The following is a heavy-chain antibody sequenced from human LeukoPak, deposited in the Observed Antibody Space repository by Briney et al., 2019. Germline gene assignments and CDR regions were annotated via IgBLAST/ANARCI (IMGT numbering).Heavy chain of an antibody. J-gene: IGHJ3*02. CDR1: GFAFNIFG. CDR3: ARERIAVALGAFDI. CDR2: IYSGGST. V-gene: IGHV3-53*01. Sequence: PGGSLRLSCAASGFAFNIFGMNWVRQAPGKGLEWVSVIYSGGSTYYADSVKGRFTISRDNSKNTLYLQMNSLRAEDTAVYYCARERIAVALGAFDIWGQGTMVTVSS. D-gene: IGHD6-19*01.